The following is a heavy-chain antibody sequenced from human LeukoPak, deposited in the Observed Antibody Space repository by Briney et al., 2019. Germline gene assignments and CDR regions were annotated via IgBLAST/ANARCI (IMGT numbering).Heavy chain of an antibody. V-gene: IGHV3-30-3*01. CDR2: ISYDGSNK. J-gene: IGHJ4*02. CDR3: ARGSEITMVRGVLDY. Sequence: LGGSLRLSCAASGFTFSSYAMHWVRQAPGKGLEWVAVISYDGSNKYYADSVKGRFTISRDNSKNTLYLQMNSLRAEDTAVYYCARGSEITMVRGVLDYWGQGTLVTVSS. D-gene: IGHD3-10*01. CDR1: GFTFSSYA.